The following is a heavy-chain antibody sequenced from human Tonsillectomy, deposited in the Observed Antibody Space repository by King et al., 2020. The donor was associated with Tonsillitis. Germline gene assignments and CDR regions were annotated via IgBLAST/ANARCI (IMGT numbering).Heavy chain of an antibody. CDR1: GFTFSSYS. J-gene: IGHJ4*02. D-gene: IGHD1-26*01. Sequence: VQLVESGGGLVKPGGSLRLSCAASGFTFSSYSMNWVRQAPGKGLEWVSSISSSSSYIYYADSVKGRFTSSRDNAKNSLYLQMNSLRAEDTAVYYCAREGGLGRRYYFDYWGQGTLVTVSS. CDR3: AREGGLGRRYYFDY. CDR2: ISSSSSYI. V-gene: IGHV3-21*01.